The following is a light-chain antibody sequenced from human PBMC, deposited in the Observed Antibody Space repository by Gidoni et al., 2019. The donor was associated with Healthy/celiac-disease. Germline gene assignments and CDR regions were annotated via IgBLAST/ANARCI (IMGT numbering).Light chain of an antibody. Sequence: DIVMTQSPLSLPVTPGEPASISCRSSQSLLHSNGYNYLDWYLQKPGQSPQLLIYLGSNRASGVHDRVSGSGSGTDLTLKISRVEAEDVGGYYCMQALQTPRTFGQGTKLEIK. CDR2: LGS. CDR1: QSLLHSNGYNY. J-gene: IGKJ2*01. V-gene: IGKV2-28*01. CDR3: MQALQTPRT.